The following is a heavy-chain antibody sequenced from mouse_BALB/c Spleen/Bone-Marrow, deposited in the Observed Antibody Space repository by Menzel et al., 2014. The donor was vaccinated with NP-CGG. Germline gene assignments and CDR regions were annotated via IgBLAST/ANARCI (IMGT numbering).Heavy chain of an antibody. V-gene: IGHV3-1*02. J-gene: IGHJ3*01. CDR2: KHSSGST. CDR3: ARTGTWFAY. Sequence: EVQRVESGPDLVKPSQSLSLTCTVTGYSITSGNSCLGIGRFPGNKLKWMAYKHSSGSTNCNPSHKNRITSTRDTSKNQFFLHVNSVTTEDTATYYCARTGTWFAYSGQGTLVTVSA. D-gene: IGHD4-1*01. CDR1: GYSITSGNS.